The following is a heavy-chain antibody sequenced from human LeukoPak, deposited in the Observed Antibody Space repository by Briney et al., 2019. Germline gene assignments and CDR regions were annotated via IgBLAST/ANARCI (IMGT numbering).Heavy chain of an antibody. D-gene: IGHD6-13*01. J-gene: IGHJ3*02. CDR1: GFTFSSYA. V-gene: IGHV3-23*01. Sequence: PGGSLRLSCAASGFTFSSYAMSGVRQAPGKGLEWVSGISGSGPYTFYTDSVKGRFTISRDKAKNSLYLQMNSLRAEDTAVYYCARDSSSYDAFDIWGQGTMVTVSS. CDR2: ISGSGPYT. CDR3: ARDSSSYDAFDI.